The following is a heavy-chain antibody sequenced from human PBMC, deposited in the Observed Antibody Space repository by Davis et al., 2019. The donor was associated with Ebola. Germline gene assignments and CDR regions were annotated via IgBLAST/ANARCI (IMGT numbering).Heavy chain of an antibody. CDR3: ANHYGDYAPFDY. CDR1: GGSISSSSYY. D-gene: IGHD4-17*01. J-gene: IGHJ4*02. CDR2: IYYSGST. Sequence: GSLRLSCTVSGGSISSSSYYWGWIRQPPGKGLEWIGSIYYSGSTYYNPSLKSRVTISVDTSKNQFSLKLSSVTAADTAVYYCANHYGDYAPFDYWGQGTLVTVSS. V-gene: IGHV4-39*07.